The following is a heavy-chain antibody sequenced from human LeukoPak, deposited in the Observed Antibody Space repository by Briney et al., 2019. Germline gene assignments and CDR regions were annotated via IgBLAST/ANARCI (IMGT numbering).Heavy chain of an antibody. CDR1: GGTFSSYA. CDR3: ARDRYSEYYFDY. V-gene: IGHV1-69*06. J-gene: IGHJ4*02. CDR2: IIPISGTA. D-gene: IGHD5-18*01. Sequence: ASVKVSCKASGGTFSSYAISWVRQAPGQGLEWMGGIIPISGTANYAQKFQGRVTITADKSTSTAYMELSSLRSEDTAVYYCARDRYSEYYFDYWGQGTLVTVSS.